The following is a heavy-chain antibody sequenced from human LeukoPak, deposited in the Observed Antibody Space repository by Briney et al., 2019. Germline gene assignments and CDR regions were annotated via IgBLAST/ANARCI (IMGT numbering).Heavy chain of an antibody. Sequence: SETLSLTCSVSGGSINSGTYYWSWVRLPPEKGLEWIASIHYTGSTYYNPSLKSRSTISRDQPKDQVSLTLTSVIDADTAVYSCVRHFHSPSFDPRGQGTLVTVSS. CDR1: GGSINSGTYY. V-gene: IGHV4-39*01. CDR3: VRHFHSPSFDP. CDR2: IHYTGST. J-gene: IGHJ5*02.